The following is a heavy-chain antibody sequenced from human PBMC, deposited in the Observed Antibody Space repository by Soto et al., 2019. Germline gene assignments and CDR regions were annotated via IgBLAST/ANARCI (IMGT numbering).Heavy chain of an antibody. D-gene: IGHD3-3*01. CDR1: GFTFSSYA. J-gene: IGHJ6*02. Sequence: EVQLLESGGGLVQPGGSLRLSCAASGFTFSSYAMSWVRQAPGKGLEWVSAISGSGGSTYYADSVKGRFTISRDNSKNTLYLQMNSLRAEDTAVYYCAKTDLVPRDYDFWSGYGSFSGMDVWGQGTTVTVSS. CDR3: AKTDLVPRDYDFWSGYGSFSGMDV. V-gene: IGHV3-23*01. CDR2: ISGSGGST.